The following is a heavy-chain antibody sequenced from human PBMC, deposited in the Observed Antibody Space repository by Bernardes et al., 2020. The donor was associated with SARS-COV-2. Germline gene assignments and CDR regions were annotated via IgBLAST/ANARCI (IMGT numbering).Heavy chain of an antibody. CDR2: ISGSGGST. CDR3: AKVALGDYDFWSGYYLNSNYYYYYGMDV. D-gene: IGHD3-3*01. V-gene: IGHV3-23*01. Sequence: GGSLRLSCAASGFTFSSYAMSWVRQAPGKGLEWVSAISGSGGSTYYADSVKGRFTISRDNSKNTPYLQMNSLRAEDTAVYYCAKVALGDYDFWSGYYLNSNYYYYYGMDVWGQGTTVTVSS. J-gene: IGHJ6*02. CDR1: GFTFSSYA.